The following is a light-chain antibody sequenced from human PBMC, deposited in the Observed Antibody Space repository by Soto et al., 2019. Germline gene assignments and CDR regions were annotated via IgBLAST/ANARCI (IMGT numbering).Light chain of an antibody. CDR2: EVT. V-gene: IGLV2-14*01. CDR1: SSDIGGYNY. J-gene: IGLJ1*01. CDR3: NSYTSSSTLYV. Sequence: QSALTQPASVSGSPGQSITISCTGTSSDIGGYNYVSWYQQYPGKAPKLILYEVTNRPSGISDRFFGSKSGNTASLTITGLQAEDEADYYCNSYTSSSTLYVFGTGTKVTVL.